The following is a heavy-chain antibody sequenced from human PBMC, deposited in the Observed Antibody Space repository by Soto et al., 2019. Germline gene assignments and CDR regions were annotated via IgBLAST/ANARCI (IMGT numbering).Heavy chain of an antibody. CDR1: GFTFSSYA. Sequence: EVQLLESGGGLVQPGGSLRLSCAASGFTFSSYAMSWVRQAPGKGLEWVSAISGSGGSTYYADYVKGRFTISRDNSKNTLYLQMNSLRAEDTAVYYCAKTYDFWSGRRYMDVWGKGTTVTVSS. D-gene: IGHD3-3*01. V-gene: IGHV3-23*01. CDR2: ISGSGGST. J-gene: IGHJ6*03. CDR3: AKTYDFWSGRRYMDV.